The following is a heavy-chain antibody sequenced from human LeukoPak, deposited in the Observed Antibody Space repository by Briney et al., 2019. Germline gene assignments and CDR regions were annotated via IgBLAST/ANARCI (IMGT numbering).Heavy chain of an antibody. CDR1: GYTFTGYY. CDR2: INPNSGGT. Sequence: ASVKVSCKASGYTFTGYYMHWVRQAPGQGLEWMGWINPNSGGTNYAQKFQGRVTMTRDTSISTAYMELSRLRSDDTAVYYCASSRPTVTTPLSRWGQGTLVTVSS. CDR3: ASSRPTVTTPLSR. V-gene: IGHV1-2*02. D-gene: IGHD4-17*01. J-gene: IGHJ4*02.